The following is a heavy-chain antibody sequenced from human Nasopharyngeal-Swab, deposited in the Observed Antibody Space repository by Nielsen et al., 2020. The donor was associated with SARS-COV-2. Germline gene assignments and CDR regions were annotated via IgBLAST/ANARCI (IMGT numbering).Heavy chain of an antibody. J-gene: IGHJ6*02. Sequence: ASVKVSCKASGYTFTGYYMHWVRQAPGQGLEWMGWINPNSGGTNYAQKFQGRVTVTRDTSISTAYMELSRLRSDDTAVYYCATRGEVVVAATGYYYYGMDVWGQGTTVTVSS. CDR3: ATRGEVVVAATGYYYYGMDV. D-gene: IGHD2-15*01. CDR1: GYTFTGYY. CDR2: INPNSGGT. V-gene: IGHV1-2*02.